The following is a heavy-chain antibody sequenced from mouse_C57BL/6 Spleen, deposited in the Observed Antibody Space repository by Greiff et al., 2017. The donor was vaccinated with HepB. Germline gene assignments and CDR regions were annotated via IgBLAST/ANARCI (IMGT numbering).Heavy chain of an antibody. CDR3: ARGAMVTTRRHFDY. CDR2: INPNNGGT. V-gene: IGHV1-26*01. Sequence: EVQLQQSGPELVKPGASVKISCKASGYTFTDYYMNWVKQSHGKSLEWIGDINPNNGGTSYNQKFKGKATLTVDKSSSTAYMELRSLTSEDSAVYYWARGAMVTTRRHFDYWGQGTTLTVSS. D-gene: IGHD2-2*01. CDR1: GYTFTDYY. J-gene: IGHJ2*01.